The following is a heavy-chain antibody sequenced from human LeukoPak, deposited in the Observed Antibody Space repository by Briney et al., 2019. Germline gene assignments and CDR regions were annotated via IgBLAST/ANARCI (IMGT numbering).Heavy chain of an antibody. J-gene: IGHJ4*02. Sequence: ASVKVSCKASGYTFTGYYMHWVRQAPGQGFEWMGWINPNSGGTNYAQKFQGRVTMTRDTSISTAYMELSRLRSDDTAVYYCARDLVYIVAPKRDYWGQGTLVTVSS. D-gene: IGHD5-12*01. CDR2: INPNSGGT. CDR1: GYTFTGYY. V-gene: IGHV1-2*02. CDR3: ARDLVYIVAPKRDY.